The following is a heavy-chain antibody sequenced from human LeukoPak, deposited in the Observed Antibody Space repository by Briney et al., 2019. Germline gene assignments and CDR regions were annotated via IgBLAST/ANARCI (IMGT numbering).Heavy chain of an antibody. V-gene: IGHV4-38-2*01. Sequence: SETLSLTCAVSGYSISSGYYWGWIRQPPRKGLEWIGSIYYSGSTYYNPSLKSRVTISVDTSKNQFSLKVSSVTAADTAVYYCARHGGDYSIDYWGQGTLVTVSS. CDR3: ARHGGDYSIDY. J-gene: IGHJ4*02. D-gene: IGHD4-17*01. CDR2: IYYSGST. CDR1: GYSISSGYY.